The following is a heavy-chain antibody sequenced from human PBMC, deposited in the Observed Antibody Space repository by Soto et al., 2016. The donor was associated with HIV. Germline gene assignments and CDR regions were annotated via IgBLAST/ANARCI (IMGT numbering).Heavy chain of an antibody. V-gene: IGHV4-59*01. D-gene: IGHD3-10*01. CDR2: IYYTGTT. J-gene: IGHJ5*02. Sequence: EQLQESGPGLVKPSETLSLICTVSGGSINSYYWSWIRQSPGKGLEWIGYIYYTGTTNYNPSFKSRVTISVDRSKNQFYLTLKSVTAADTAVYYCARDRTAYGLGTNWFDPGAREPWSPSPQ. CDR1: GGSINSYY. CDR3: ARDRTAYGLGTNWFDP.